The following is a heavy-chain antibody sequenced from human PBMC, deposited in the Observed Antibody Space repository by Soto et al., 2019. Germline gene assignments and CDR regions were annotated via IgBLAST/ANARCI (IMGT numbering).Heavy chain of an antibody. V-gene: IGHV3-66*01. CDR2: IYSGGST. D-gene: IGHD5-12*01. CDR3: ARDFPQGIYSSYDYG. J-gene: IGHJ4*02. CDR1: GLTGISNY. Sequence: PGGSLRHSCTASGLTGISNYMSWVRQATGKGLEWVSVIYSGGSTYYADSVKGRFTISRDNSKNTLYLQMNSLRAEDTAVYYCARDFPQGIYSSYDYGWGQGTLVTVSS.